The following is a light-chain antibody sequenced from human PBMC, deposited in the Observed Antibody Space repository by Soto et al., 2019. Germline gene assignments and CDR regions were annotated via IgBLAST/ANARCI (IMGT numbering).Light chain of an antibody. CDR2: AVS. J-gene: IGLJ2*01. CDR1: SSDVGGYNY. CDR3: SSYTSSSTLL. V-gene: IGLV2-14*01. Sequence: QSALTQPASVPGSPGQSITISCTGTSSDVGGYNYVSWYQQHPGKAPKLMIYAVSNRPSGVSNRFSGSKSSNTASLTISGLQAEDEADYYCSSYTSSSTLLFGGGTKLTVL.